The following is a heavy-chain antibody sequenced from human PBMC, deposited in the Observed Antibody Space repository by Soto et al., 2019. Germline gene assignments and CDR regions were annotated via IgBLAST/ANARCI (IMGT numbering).Heavy chain of an antibody. CDR2: IYPGDSDT. CDR3: ARLDQQGYCTNGICPGPFDI. V-gene: IGHV5-51*01. Sequence: GESLKISCKGSGYSFTNYWIGWVRQMPGKGLEWMGIIYPGDSDTRYSPSFQGQVTISADRSVSTAYLQWSSLKASDTAMYYCARLDQQGYCTNGICPGPFDIWGQGTMVTVSS. D-gene: IGHD2-8*01. CDR1: GYSFTNYW. J-gene: IGHJ3*02.